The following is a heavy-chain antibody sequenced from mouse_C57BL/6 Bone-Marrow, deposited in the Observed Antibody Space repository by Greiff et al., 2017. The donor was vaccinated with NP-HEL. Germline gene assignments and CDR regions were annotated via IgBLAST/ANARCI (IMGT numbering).Heavy chain of an antibody. D-gene: IGHD1-1*01. CDR1: GYTFTSYW. J-gene: IGHJ3*01. Sequence: VQLQQPGAELVMPGASVKLSCKASGYTFTSYWMHWVKQRPGQGLEWIGEIDPSDSYTNYNQKFKGKSTLTVDKSSSTAYMQLSSLTSEDSAVYYCARKTTVVATRAWFAYWGQGTLVTVSA. CDR2: IDPSDSYT. V-gene: IGHV1-69*01. CDR3: ARKTTVVATRAWFAY.